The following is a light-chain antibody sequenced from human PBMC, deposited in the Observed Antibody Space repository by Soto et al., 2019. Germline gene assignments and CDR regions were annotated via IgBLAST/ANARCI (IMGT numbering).Light chain of an antibody. Sequence: SALTQPASVSGSPGQSVTISCTGTSSDVGSYNLVSWYQQHPGKAPKLIIYEATKRPSGVSNRFSGSKSGNTASLTISGLQAEDEADYYCCLFADSGTFGGYVFGTGTKVTVL. CDR1: SSDVGSYNL. CDR2: EAT. CDR3: CLFADSGTFGGYV. V-gene: IGLV2-23*02. J-gene: IGLJ1*01.